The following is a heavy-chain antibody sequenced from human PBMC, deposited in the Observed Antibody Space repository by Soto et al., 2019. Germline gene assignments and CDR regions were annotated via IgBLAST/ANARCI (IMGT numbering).Heavy chain of an antibody. Sequence: ASVKVSCKAPGDTFTSYYMHWVRQAPGHGLEWMGVINPNGGSTRFAQKFQGRVTMTRDTSTSTVYMELRGLTSEDPAVYYCATSSCGVYGIIREGPNWFAAWGQGTLVTVSS. D-gene: IGHD3-10*01. J-gene: IGHJ5*02. CDR3: ATSSCGVYGIIREGPNWFAA. CDR2: INPNGGST. CDR1: GDTFTSYY. V-gene: IGHV1-46*01.